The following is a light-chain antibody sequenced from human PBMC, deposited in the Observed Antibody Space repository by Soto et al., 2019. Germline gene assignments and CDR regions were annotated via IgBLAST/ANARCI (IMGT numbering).Light chain of an antibody. CDR1: SSNIGAGYD. CDR3: QSYDSSLSGYVV. V-gene: IGLV1-40*01. CDR2: GNS. J-gene: IGLJ2*01. Sequence: QPVLTQPPSVSGAPGQRVTISCTGSSSNIGAGYDVHWYQQLPGTAPKLLMYGNSNRPSGVPDRFSGSKSGTSASLAITGLQAEDEVDYYCQSYDSSLSGYVVFGGGTKLTVL.